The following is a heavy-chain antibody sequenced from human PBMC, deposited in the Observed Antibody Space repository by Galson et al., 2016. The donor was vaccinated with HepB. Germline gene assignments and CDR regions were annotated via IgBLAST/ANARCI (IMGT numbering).Heavy chain of an antibody. D-gene: IGHD3-9*01. Sequence: SLRLSCAASGFTFSTYGMHWVRQAPGKGLDWVAVISYDGNNKYYADSVKGRFTISRDNSKNTLYLQMSSLRAEDTAVYYCAKKAHILTGPDAFVIWGQGTMVTVSS. CDR1: GFTFSTYG. J-gene: IGHJ3*02. CDR3: AKKAHILTGPDAFVI. V-gene: IGHV3-30*18. CDR2: ISYDGNNK.